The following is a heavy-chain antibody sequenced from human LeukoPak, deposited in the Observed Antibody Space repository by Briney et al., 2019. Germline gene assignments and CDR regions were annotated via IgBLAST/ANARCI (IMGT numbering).Heavy chain of an antibody. J-gene: IGHJ4*02. CDR3: ARDGYSSGWYPAH. CDR1: GYTFTGYY. Sequence: GASVTVSCKASGYTFTGYYMHWVRQAPGQGLEWMGWINPNSGGTNYAQKFQGRVTMTRDTSISTAYMELSRLRPDDTAVYYCARDGYSSGWYPAHWGQGTLVTVSS. V-gene: IGHV1-2*02. D-gene: IGHD6-19*01. CDR2: INPNSGGT.